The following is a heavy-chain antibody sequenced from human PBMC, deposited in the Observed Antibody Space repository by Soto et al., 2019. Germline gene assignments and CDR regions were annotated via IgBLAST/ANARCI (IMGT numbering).Heavy chain of an antibody. CDR1: GYTFTSYG. CDR2: ISAYNGNT. D-gene: IGHD3-3*01. V-gene: IGHV1-18*01. J-gene: IGHJ4*02. Sequence: ASVKVSCKASGYTFTSYGISWVRQAPGQGLEWMGWISAYNGNTNCAQKLQGRVTMTTDTSTSTAYMELRSLRSDDTAVYYCARDMDTIFGVVIIPVFSDYWGQGTPVTVSS. CDR3: ARDMDTIFGVVIIPVFSDY.